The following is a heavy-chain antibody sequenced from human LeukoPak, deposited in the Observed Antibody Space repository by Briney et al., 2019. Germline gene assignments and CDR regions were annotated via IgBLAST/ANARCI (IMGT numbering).Heavy chain of an antibody. CDR1: GYTFTSHG. D-gene: IGHD2-21*01. J-gene: IGHJ6*03. Sequence: ASVKVSCKASGYTFTSHGISWVRQAPGQGLEWMGWMNPNSGNTGYAQKFQGRVTMTRNTSISTAYMEPSSLRSEDTAVYYCARGGAYFGYYYYMDVWGKGTTVTISS. CDR2: MNPNSGNT. CDR3: ARGGAYFGYYYYMDV. V-gene: IGHV1-8*02.